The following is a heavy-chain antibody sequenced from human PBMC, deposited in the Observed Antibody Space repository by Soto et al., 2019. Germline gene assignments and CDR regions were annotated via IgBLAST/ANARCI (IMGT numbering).Heavy chain of an antibody. CDR2: VSSNGDVT. V-gene: IGHV3-64D*08. CDR3: VKEKTIVVIGLFVC. J-gene: IGHJ4*02. D-gene: IGHD2-15*01. Sequence: GGSLRLSCSSSGFTFRNFAMHWVRQAPGKGLEYVSGVSSNGDVTDYADSVKRRFTISRDNSKNTLYLEMSGLRGDDTAVYYCVKEKTIVVIGLFVCWGQGT. CDR1: GFTFRNFA.